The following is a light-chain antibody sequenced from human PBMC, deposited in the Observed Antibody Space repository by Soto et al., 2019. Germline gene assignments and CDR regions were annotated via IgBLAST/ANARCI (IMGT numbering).Light chain of an antibody. CDR3: SSYTSSKTVL. J-gene: IGLJ2*01. CDR1: SSDVGGYNS. V-gene: IGLV2-14*01. Sequence: QSALTQPASVSGSPGQSITISCTGTSSDVGGYNSVSWYQQHPGKAPKLMIYDVSIRPSGVSNRFSGSKSGNTASLANSGLQAEDEADYYCSSYTSSKTVLFGGGTKLTVL. CDR2: DVS.